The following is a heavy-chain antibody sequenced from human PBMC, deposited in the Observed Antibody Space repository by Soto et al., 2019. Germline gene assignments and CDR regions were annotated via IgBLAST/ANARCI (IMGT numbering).Heavy chain of an antibody. V-gene: IGHV1-46*03. CDR3: ARESPASLRYFDWLYENNFEY. J-gene: IGHJ4*02. CDR2: INPSGGST. CDR1: GYTFTSYY. D-gene: IGHD3-9*01. Sequence: GASVKVSCKASGYTFTSYYMHWVRQAPGQGLEWMGIINPSGGSTSYAQKFQGRVTMTRDTSTSTVYMELSSLRSEDTAVYYCARESPASLRYFDWLYENNFEYWGQGTLVTVSS.